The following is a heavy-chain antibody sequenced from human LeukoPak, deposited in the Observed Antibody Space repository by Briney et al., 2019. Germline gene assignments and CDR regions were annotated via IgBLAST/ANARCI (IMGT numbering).Heavy chain of an antibody. CDR3: ARDRRNCGGDCYSSIGH. CDR2: INTNTGNP. Sequence: GASVKVSCKASGYTFTSYGMNWVRQAPGQGLEWMGWINTNTGNPTYAQGFTGRFVSSVDTSVSTAYLQISSLKAEDSAIYYCARDRRNCGGDCYSSIGHWGQGTAVTVSS. J-gene: IGHJ4*02. V-gene: IGHV7-4-1*02. D-gene: IGHD2-21*02. CDR1: GYTFTSYG.